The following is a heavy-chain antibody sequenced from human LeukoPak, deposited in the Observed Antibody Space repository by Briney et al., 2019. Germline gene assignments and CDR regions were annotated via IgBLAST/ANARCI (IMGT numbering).Heavy chain of an antibody. Sequence: GGSLRLSCAASGFTFSSYAMHWVRQAPGKGLEWVAVISYDGSNKYYADSVKGRFTISRDNSKNTLYLQMNSLRAEDTAVYYCARGGSYLSAFDIWGQGTMVTVSS. D-gene: IGHD1-26*01. CDR2: ISYDGSNK. CDR3: ARGGSYLSAFDI. V-gene: IGHV3-30*04. J-gene: IGHJ3*02. CDR1: GFTFSSYA.